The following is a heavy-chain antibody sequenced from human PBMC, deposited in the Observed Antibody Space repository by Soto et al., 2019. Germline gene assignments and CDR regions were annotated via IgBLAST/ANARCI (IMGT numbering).Heavy chain of an antibody. D-gene: IGHD6-19*01. CDR2: INPNSGGT. J-gene: IGHJ4*02. Sequence: ASVKVSCKASGYTFTGYYMHWVRQAPGQGLEWMGWINPNSGGTNYAQKFQGRATMTRDTSISTAYMELSSLRSEDTAVYYCARESAVAGYDYWGQGTLVTVSS. V-gene: IGHV1-2*02. CDR1: GYTFTGYY. CDR3: ARESAVAGYDY.